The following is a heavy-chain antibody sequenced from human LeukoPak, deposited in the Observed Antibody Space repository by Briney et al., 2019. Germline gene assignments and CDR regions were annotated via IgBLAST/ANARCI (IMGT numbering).Heavy chain of an antibody. J-gene: IGHJ4*02. CDR3: ARGYCTSTSCSENRYYFDS. Sequence: SQALSLTCTVSGGSITSAGYSWGWLRQPAGTGLEWIGRIYSSGSTNSNPSLKSRVTISVDTSKNQFSLKLSSVTAADTAVYYCARGYCTSTSCSENRYYFDSWGQGTLVTVSS. V-gene: IGHV4-61*02. D-gene: IGHD2-2*01. CDR2: IYSSGST. CDR1: GGSITSAGYS.